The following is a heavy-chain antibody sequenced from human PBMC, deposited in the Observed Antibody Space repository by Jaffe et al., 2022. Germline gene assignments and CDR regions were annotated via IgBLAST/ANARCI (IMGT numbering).Heavy chain of an antibody. CDR2: ISGIGAST. CDR3: AKFPSGDRPADDVFAI. D-gene: IGHD4-17*01. CDR1: GFTLNSYA. J-gene: IGHJ3*02. Sequence: EMQLLESGGDLVQPGGSLRLSCAASGFTLNSYAMSWVRQAPGKGLEWVSTISGIGASTYYADSVKGRFTISRDNSKNTLNLQMNSLRAEDTALYYCAKFPSGDRPADDVFAIWGQGTMVIVSS. V-gene: IGHV3-23*01.